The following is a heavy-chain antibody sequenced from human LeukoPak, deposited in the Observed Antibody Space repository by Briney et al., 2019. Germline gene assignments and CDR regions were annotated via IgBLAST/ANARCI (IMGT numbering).Heavy chain of an antibody. J-gene: IGHJ4*02. CDR1: GFTFSNAW. CDR2: IKSKTDGGTT. D-gene: IGHD3-22*01. CDR3: TTVNYDSSGYSDY. V-gene: IGHV3-15*01. Sequence: GGSLRLSCAASGFTFSNAWMSWVRQAPGKGLEWVGRIKSKTDGGTTDYAAPVKGRFTISRDDSKNTLYLQMNSLKTEDTAVYYCTTVNYDSSGYSDYWGQGTLVTVSS.